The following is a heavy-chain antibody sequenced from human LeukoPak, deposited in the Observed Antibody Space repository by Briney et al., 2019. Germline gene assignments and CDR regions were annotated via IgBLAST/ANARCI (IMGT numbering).Heavy chain of an antibody. CDR3: ARAMMVVTNLWGVFDY. D-gene: IGHD3-22*01. J-gene: IGHJ4*02. V-gene: IGHV3-23*01. CDR1: GFTFSSYA. Sequence: GGSLRLSCAASGFTFSSYAMSWVRQAPGKGLEWVSTISGSGGTTYYAASVKGRFTISRDNAKNTLYLQMNSLRAEDTAVYYCARAMMVVTNLWGVFDYWGQGNLVTVSS. CDR2: ISGSGGTT.